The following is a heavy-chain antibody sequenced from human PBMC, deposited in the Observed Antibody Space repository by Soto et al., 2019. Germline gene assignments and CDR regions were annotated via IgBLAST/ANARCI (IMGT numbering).Heavy chain of an antibody. CDR2: IHPSGQPI. D-gene: IGHD1-26*01. V-gene: IGHV3-48*03. J-gene: IGHJ3*01. Sequence: EVQLVESGGGLVQPGGSLRLSCAVSGFTFSSSEMYWVRPAPGKGLEWISYIHPSGQPIFYADSVKGRFTISRDNANNSLFLQMNSLRAEDTTVYYCARRASRWGQGTMVTVSS. CDR1: GFTFSSSE. CDR3: ARRASR.